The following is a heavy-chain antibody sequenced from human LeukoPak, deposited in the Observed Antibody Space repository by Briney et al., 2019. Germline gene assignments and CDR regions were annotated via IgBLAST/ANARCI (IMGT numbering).Heavy chain of an antibody. Sequence: GSLRLSCAASGFTFSSYSMNWVRQAPGKGLEWVSSISSSSSYIYYADSVKGRFTISRDNAKNSLYLQMNSLRAEDTAVYYCARVPIVGASPFDYWGQGTLVTASS. CDR3: ARVPIVGASPFDY. CDR1: GFTFSSYS. V-gene: IGHV3-21*01. CDR2: ISSSSSYI. J-gene: IGHJ4*02. D-gene: IGHD1-26*01.